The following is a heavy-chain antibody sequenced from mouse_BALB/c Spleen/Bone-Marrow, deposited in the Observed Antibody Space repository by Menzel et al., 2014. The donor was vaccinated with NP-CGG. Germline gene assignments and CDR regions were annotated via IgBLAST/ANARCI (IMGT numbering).Heavy chain of an antibody. D-gene: IGHD4-1*01. CDR3: ARGGNWDDFDV. CDR1: GFTFSSSG. Sequence: EVHLVESGGGLVQPGGSRKLSCAASGFTFSSSGMHWVRQAPEKGLEWVAYISSGSTAICYADTVKGRFTISRDNPKNTLFLQMTSLRSEDTAMYYCARGGNWDDFDVWGAGTTVTVSS. V-gene: IGHV5-17*02. CDR2: ISSGSTAI. J-gene: IGHJ1*01.